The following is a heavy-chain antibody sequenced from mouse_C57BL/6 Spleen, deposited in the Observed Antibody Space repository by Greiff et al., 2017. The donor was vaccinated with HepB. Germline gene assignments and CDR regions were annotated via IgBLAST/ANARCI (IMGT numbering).Heavy chain of an antibody. CDR3: ARHEEAIQGPYIDY. J-gene: IGHJ2*01. Sequence: VQLVESGAELVKPGASVKLSCKASGYTFTEYTIHWVKQRSGQGLEWIGWFYPGSGSTKYNEKFKDKATLTADKSSSTVYMELSRLTSDDSAVYLCARHEEAIQGPYIDYWGQGTTLTVSS. CDR2: FYPGSGST. CDR1: GYTFTEYT. V-gene: IGHV1-62-2*01.